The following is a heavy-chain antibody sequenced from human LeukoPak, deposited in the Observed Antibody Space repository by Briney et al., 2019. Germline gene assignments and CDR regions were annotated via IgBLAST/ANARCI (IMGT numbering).Heavy chain of an antibody. CDR3: ARMRGFSGFSTWDY. CDR2: IYYTGST. D-gene: IGHD1-26*01. J-gene: IGHJ4*02. Sequence: SETLSLTCTVSGGSISSSSYYWGWIRQHPGEGLEWIGYIYYTGSTYYNPSLKSRFIISLDTSKNQFSLKLSSVTAADTAFYYCARMRGFSGFSTWDYWGQGTLVTVSS. CDR1: GGSISSSSYY. V-gene: IGHV4-31*03.